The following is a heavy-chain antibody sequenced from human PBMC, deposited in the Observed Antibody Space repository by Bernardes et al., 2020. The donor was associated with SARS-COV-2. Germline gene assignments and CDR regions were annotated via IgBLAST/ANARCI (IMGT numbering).Heavy chain of an antibody. Sequence: WGSLRLSCAASGFTFSSYWIHWVRQVPGKRLVWVSRINNDGRTITYADSVKGRFIISRDNAKNTLYLQMNSLRVEDAAMYYCVRSAFSGGSGYFFDSWGQGTLVTVSS. CDR3: VRSAFSGGSGYFFDS. J-gene: IGHJ4*02. CDR1: GFTFSSYW. V-gene: IGHV3-74*01. D-gene: IGHD3-22*01. CDR2: INNDGRTI.